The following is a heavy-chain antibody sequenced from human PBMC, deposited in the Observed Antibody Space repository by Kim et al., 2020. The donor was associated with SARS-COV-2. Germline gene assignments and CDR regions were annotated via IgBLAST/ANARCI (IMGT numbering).Heavy chain of an antibody. CDR3: ARARLFLEWSYIDY. CDR1: GFTFSSYG. D-gene: IGHD3-3*01. V-gene: IGHV3-33*01. CDR2: IWYDGSNK. J-gene: IGHJ4*02. Sequence: GGSLRLSCAASGFTFSSYGLHWVRQAPGKGLEWVAVIWYDGSNKYYADSVKGRFTISRDNSKNTLYLQMNSLRAEDTAVYYCARARLFLEWSYIDYWGPG.